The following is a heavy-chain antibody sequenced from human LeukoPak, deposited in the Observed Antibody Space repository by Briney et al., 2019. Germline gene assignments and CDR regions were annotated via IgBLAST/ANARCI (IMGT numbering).Heavy chain of an antibody. D-gene: IGHD4-17*01. CDR1: GYSFTSYW. Sequence: GESLKISCKGSGYSFTSYWIGWVRQMPGKGLEWMGIIYPGDSDTRYSPSFQGQVTISADKSISTAYLQWSSLKASDTAMYYCARFDYGDYAVYAFDIWGQGTMVTVSS. CDR3: ARFDYGDYAVYAFDI. CDR2: IYPGDSDT. V-gene: IGHV5-51*01. J-gene: IGHJ3*02.